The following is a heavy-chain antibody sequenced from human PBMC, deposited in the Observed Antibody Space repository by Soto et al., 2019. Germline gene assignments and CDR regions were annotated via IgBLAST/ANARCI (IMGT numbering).Heavy chain of an antibody. CDR2: FGRSDGFT. V-gene: IGHV3-23*01. CDR1: GFAFSAYA. D-gene: IGHD2-2*01. J-gene: IGHJ5*02. Sequence: PGWSLRLSCVASGFAFSAYALSWVRRAPGKGLVWLSTFGRSDGFTFYPDSVKGPFTMSRDNSKNTLHLQINNLSPEDTAIYYCAKLSSVASAILNWLGHWGRRSVVTVS. CDR3: AKLSSVASAILNWLGH.